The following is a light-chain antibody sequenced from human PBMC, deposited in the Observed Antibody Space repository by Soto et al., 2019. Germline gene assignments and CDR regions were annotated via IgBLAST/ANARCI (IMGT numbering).Light chain of an antibody. CDR1: QSVSSY. Sequence: EIVLTQSPATLSLSPGERATLSCRASQSVSSYLAWYQQKPGQAPRLLIYDASNRATGIPARFSGSGSGTDFTLTISSLEPEDFGVYYCQQRSNWPPAFGGGTKVEFK. J-gene: IGKJ4*01. V-gene: IGKV3-11*01. CDR2: DAS. CDR3: QQRSNWPPA.